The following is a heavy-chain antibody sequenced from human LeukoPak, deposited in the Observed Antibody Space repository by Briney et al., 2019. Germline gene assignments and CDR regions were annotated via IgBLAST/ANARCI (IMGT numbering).Heavy chain of an antibody. CDR3: ARSRYIVVVPAAYNRYFDY. J-gene: IGHJ4*02. CDR2: IIPIFGTA. V-gene: IGHV1-69*01. D-gene: IGHD2-2*01. CDR1: GGTFSSYA. Sequence: ASVKVSCKASGGTFSSYAISWVRQAPGQGLEWMGGIIPIFGTANYAQKFQGRVTITADESTSTAYMELSSLRSEDTAVYYCARSRYIVVVPAAYNRYFDYWGQGTLVTVSS.